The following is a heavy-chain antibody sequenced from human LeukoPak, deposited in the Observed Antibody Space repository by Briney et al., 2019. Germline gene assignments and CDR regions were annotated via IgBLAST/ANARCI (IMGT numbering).Heavy chain of an antibody. D-gene: IGHD1-26*01. CDR3: ARAVGALDI. CDR2: INPTGGTT. J-gene: IGHJ3*02. Sequence: ASVKVSCKASGYTFTSYYVHWVRQAPGQGLEWMGLINPTGGTTTYAQKFQGRVTMTRDTSTSTVYMELSSLRSEDTAVYYCARAVGALDIWGQGIMVTVSS. CDR1: GYTFTSYY. V-gene: IGHV1-46*01.